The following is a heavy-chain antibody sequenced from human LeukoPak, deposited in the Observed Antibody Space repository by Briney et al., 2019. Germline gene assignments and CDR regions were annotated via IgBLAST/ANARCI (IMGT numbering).Heavy chain of an antibody. D-gene: IGHD3-10*02. J-gene: IGHJ3*02. CDR3: ARRTYYYVTGAFDI. CDR2: IYTSGST. V-gene: IGHV4-4*07. CDR1: GVSFSTYY. Sequence: PSETLSLTCTVSGVSFSTYYWSWIRQPAGKGLEWIGRIYTSGSTNYNPSLKSRVTISVDTSKNQFSLKLSSVTAADTAVYYCARRTYYYVTGAFDIWGQGTMVTVSS.